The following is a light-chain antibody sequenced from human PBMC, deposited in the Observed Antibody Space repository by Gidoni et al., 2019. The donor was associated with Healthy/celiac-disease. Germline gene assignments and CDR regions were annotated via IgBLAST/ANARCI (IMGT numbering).Light chain of an antibody. CDR3: QQSYSTRRT. J-gene: IGKJ1*01. CDR1: QSISSY. V-gene: IGKV1-39*01. Sequence: DIQMTQSPSSLSASVGDRVTITCRASQSISSYLNWYQQKPGKAPKLLIYAASSLQSGVPSRFSGSGSGTDFTLTISSLQPEAFATYYCQQSYSTRRTFGHGTKVEIK. CDR2: AAS.